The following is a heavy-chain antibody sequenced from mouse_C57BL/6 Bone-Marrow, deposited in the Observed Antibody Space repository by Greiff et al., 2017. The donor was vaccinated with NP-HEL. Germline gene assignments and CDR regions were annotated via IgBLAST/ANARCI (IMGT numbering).Heavy chain of an antibody. CDR3: ARDRVTGTWFAY. CDR1: GFTFSSYA. V-gene: IGHV5-4*01. D-gene: IGHD4-1*01. CDR2: ISDGGSYT. Sequence: EVQGVESGGGLVKPGGSLKLSCAASGFTFSSYAMSWVRQTPEKRLAWVATISDGGSYTYYPDNVKGRFTISRDNAKNNLYLQMSHLKSEDTAMYYCARDRVTGTWFAYWGQGTLVTVSA. J-gene: IGHJ3*01.